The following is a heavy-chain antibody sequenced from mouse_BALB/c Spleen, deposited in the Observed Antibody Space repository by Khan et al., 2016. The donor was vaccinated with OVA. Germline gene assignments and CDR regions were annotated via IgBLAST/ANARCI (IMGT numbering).Heavy chain of an antibody. V-gene: IGHV5-6-4*01. J-gene: IGHJ1*01. CDR2: ISSGGTYT. D-gene: IGHD2-1*01. Sequence: EVELVESGGGLEKPGGSLKLSCAASAFTFSSYTMSWVRQTPEKRLDWVATISSGGTYTYYPDSVKGRFTISRDNAKNTLYLQMSSLKSEDTAMYYCTRDGNYAHWYFDVWGAGTTVTVSS. CDR3: TRDGNYAHWYFDV. CDR1: AFTFSSYT.